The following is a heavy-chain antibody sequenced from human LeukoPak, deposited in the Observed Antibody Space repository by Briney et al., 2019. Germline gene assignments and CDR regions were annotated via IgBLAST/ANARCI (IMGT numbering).Heavy chain of an antibody. D-gene: IGHD3/OR15-3a*01. CDR2: TNTDGSRT. V-gene: IGHV3-74*01. CDR1: GFTFSGYW. J-gene: IGHJ6*03. CDR3: ARDGTGSSPGDYFYYMDV. Sequence: GGSLRLSCAASGFTFSGYWLHWVRQDPGKGLVWVAHTNTDGSRTAYADSVRGRFTISRDNAKNTLYLQMNSLRVDDTAIYYCARDGTGSSPGDYFYYMDVWGKGTTVTVSS.